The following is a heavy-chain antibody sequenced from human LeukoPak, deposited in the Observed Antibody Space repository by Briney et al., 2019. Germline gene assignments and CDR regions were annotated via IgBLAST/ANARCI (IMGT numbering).Heavy chain of an antibody. Sequence: AESLNISCKGSGYSFTRYWIGWVRQMPGRGLEWVWIIYPGDSDPRYSPSFQGQVTISADKSISTAFLQWSSLKASDTAMYYCARRRYCSGGTCYGVDYWGQGTLVTVSS. V-gene: IGHV5-51*01. CDR3: ARRRYCSGGTCYGVDY. D-gene: IGHD2-15*01. CDR2: IYPGDSDP. CDR1: GYSFTRYW. J-gene: IGHJ4*02.